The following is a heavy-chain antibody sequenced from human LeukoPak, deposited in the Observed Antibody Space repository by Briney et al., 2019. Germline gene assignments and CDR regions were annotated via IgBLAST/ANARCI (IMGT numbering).Heavy chain of an antibody. V-gene: IGHV3-23*01. CDR1: GFTFSSYG. Sequence: GGSLRLSCAASGFTFSSYGMHWVRQAPGKGLEWVSAISGSGGSTYYADSVKGRFTISRDNSKNTLYLQMNSLRAEDTAVYYCAKDRSFWNDLRLGDYWGQGTLVTVSS. CDR2: ISGSGGST. CDR3: AKDRSFWNDLRLGDY. D-gene: IGHD1-1*01. J-gene: IGHJ4*02.